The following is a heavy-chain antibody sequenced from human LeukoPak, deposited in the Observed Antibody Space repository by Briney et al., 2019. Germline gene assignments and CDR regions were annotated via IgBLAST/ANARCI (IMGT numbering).Heavy chain of an antibody. CDR2: IKQDGSEK. V-gene: IGHV3-7*01. D-gene: IGHD5-18*01. CDR3: ARYSGYSYGTLYYYYYMDV. Sequence: PGGSLRLSCAASGFTFSSYWMSWVRQAPGKGLEWVANIKQDGSEKYYADSVKGRFTISRDNAKNSLYLQMNSLRAEDTAVYYCARYSGYSYGTLYYYYYMDVWGKGTTVTVSS. CDR1: GFTFSSYW. J-gene: IGHJ6*03.